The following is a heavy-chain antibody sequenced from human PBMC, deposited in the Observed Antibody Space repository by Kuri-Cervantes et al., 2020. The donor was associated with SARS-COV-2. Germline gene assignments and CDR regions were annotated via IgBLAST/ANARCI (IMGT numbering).Heavy chain of an antibody. CDR1: GFTFSSYW. Sequence: GESLKISCAASGFTFSSYWMSWVRQAPGKGLEWVAVISYDGSNKYYADSVKGRFTISRDNSKNTLYLQMNSLRAEDTAVYYCAREWAGGAFDIWGQGTLVTVSS. V-gene: IGHV3-30-3*01. J-gene: IGHJ4*02. CDR3: AREWAGGAFDI. CDR2: ISYDGSNK. D-gene: IGHD3-16*01.